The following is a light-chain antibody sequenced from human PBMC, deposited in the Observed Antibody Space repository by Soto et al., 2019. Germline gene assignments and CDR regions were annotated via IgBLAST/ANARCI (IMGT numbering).Light chain of an antibody. V-gene: IGLV8-61*01. CDR1: SGSVSISYY. J-gene: IGLJ3*02. CDR3: VLYMGSGIWV. CDR2: STN. Sequence: QAVVTQEPSFSVSPGRTVTLTCGLSSGSVSISYYPSWYQQTPGQAPRTLIYSTNTRSSGVPDRFSGSILGNKAALTITGAQADDESDYYCVLYMGSGIWVFGVGTKLTVL.